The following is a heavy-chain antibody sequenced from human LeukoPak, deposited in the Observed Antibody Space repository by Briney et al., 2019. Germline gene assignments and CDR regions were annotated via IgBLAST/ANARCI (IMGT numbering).Heavy chain of an antibody. CDR2: ISGSGGST. CDR1: GFTFSSYA. D-gene: IGHD1-26*01. Sequence: QPGGSLRLSCAASGFTFSSYAMSWVRQAPGKGLEWVSAISGSGGSTYYVDSVKGRFTISRDNFKNTLYLQMNSLRAEDTAVYYCARGLWELPFDYWGQGTLVTVSS. V-gene: IGHV3-23*01. J-gene: IGHJ4*02. CDR3: ARGLWELPFDY.